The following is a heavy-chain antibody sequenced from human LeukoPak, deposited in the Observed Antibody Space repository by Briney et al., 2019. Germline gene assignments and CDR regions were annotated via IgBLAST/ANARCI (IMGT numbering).Heavy chain of an antibody. CDR3: TTTSLYYYDSRALDY. V-gene: IGHV3-15*01. CDR1: GFTFSNAW. Sequence: GGSLRLSCAASGFTFSNAWMSWVRQAPGKGLEWVGRIKSKTDGGTTDYAAPVKGRFTISRDDSKNTLYLQMNSLKTEDTAVYYCTTTSLYYYDSRALDYWGQGTLVTVSS. CDR2: IKSKTDGGTT. J-gene: IGHJ4*02. D-gene: IGHD3-22*01.